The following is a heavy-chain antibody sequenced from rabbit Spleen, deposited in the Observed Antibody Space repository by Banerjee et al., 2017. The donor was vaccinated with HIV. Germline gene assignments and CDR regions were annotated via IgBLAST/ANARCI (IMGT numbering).Heavy chain of an antibody. CDR3: ARDTGSSFSSYGMDL. D-gene: IGHD8-1*01. J-gene: IGHJ6*01. CDR2: IDPVFGIT. V-gene: IGHV1S7*01. CDR1: GFTLSSYY. Sequence: QSLEESGGGLVQPGGSLTLSCKASGFTLSSYYMNWVRQAPGKGLEWIGYIDPVFGITYYASWVNGRFSISRENAQNTVFLQLKSLTAADTATYFCARDTGSSFSSYGMDLWGPGTLVTVS.